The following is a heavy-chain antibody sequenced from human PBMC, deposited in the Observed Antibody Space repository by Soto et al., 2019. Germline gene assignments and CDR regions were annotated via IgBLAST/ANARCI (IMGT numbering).Heavy chain of an antibody. V-gene: IGHV4-30-2*01. J-gene: IGHJ5*02. D-gene: IGHD6-19*01. CDR1: GGSISSGGYS. CDR3: AREAVAGGGWFDP. CDR2: IYHSGST. Sequence: LSLTCAVSGGSISSGGYSWSWIRQPPGKGLEWIGYIYHSGSTYYNPSLKSRVTISVDRSKNQFSLKLSSVTAADTAVYYCAREAVAGGGWFDPWGQGTLVTVS.